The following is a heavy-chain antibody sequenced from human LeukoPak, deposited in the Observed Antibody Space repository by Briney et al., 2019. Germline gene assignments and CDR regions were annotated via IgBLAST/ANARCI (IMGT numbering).Heavy chain of an antibody. V-gene: IGHV3-23*01. J-gene: IGHJ6*03. Sequence: GGSLRLSCAASGFTFSSYAMSWVRQAQGKGLEWVSAISGSGGSTYYADSVKGRFTISRDNSKNMLYLQMNSLRAEDTAVYYCARGPSWGVGYYYYMDVWGKGTTVTVSS. CDR2: ISGSGGST. CDR1: GFTFSSYA. D-gene: IGHD3-16*01. CDR3: ARGPSWGVGYYYYMDV.